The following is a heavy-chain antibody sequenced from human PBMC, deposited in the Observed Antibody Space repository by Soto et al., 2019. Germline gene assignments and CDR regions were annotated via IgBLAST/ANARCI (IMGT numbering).Heavy chain of an antibody. V-gene: IGHV4-30-2*01. CDR2: MYHSGST. CDR1: GGSISSGGYS. J-gene: IGHJ4*02. CDR3: ARGNYYDTSGYYVFFDY. Sequence: QLQLQESGSGLVKPSQTLSLTCAVSGGSISSGGYSWSWIRQPPGKGLEWIGYMYHSGSTYYNPSLKSRVTISVDRSKNQFSLKLSSVTAADTAVYYCARGNYYDTSGYYVFFDYWGQGTLVTVSS. D-gene: IGHD3-22*01.